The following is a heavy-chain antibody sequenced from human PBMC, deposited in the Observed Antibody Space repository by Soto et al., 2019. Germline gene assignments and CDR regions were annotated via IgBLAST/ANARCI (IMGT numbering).Heavy chain of an antibody. CDR1: GFTFDDYT. V-gene: IGHV3-43*01. J-gene: IGHJ6*02. CDR2: ISWDGGST. D-gene: IGHD3-10*01. CDR3: AKDIVHYGSGPRGGMDV. Sequence: EVQLVESGGVVVQPGGSLRLSCAASGFTFDDYTMHWVRQAPGKGLELVSLISWDGGSTYYADSVKGRFTISRDNSKNSLYLQMNSLRTEDTALYYCAKDIVHYGSGPRGGMDVWGQGTTVTVSS.